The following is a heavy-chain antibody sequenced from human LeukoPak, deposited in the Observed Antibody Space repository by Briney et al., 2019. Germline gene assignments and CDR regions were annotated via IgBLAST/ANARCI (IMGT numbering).Heavy chain of an antibody. V-gene: IGHV3-66*01. D-gene: IGHD5-12*01. Sequence: GGSLRLSCAASGFTVSSNYMSWIRQAPGKGLEWVSVIYSGGSTYYADSVKGRFTISRDNSKNTLYLQMNSLRAEDTAVYYCARDRPGYSGSYYYGMDVWGQGTTVTVSS. CDR1: GFTVSSNY. J-gene: IGHJ6*02. CDR2: IYSGGST. CDR3: ARDRPGYSGSYYYGMDV.